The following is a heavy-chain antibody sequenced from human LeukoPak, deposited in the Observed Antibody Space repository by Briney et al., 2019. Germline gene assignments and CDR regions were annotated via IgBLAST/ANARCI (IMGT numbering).Heavy chain of an antibody. Sequence: PGGSLRLSCAASGFTFSSYAMHWVRQAPGKGLEWVSVIYSGGSTYYADSVKGRFTISRDNSKNTLYLRMNSLRAEDTAVYYCARGRSSSWDSHFDYWGQGTLVTVSS. V-gene: IGHV3-53*01. CDR1: GFTFSSYA. CDR3: ARGRSSSWDSHFDY. D-gene: IGHD6-13*01. J-gene: IGHJ4*02. CDR2: IYSGGST.